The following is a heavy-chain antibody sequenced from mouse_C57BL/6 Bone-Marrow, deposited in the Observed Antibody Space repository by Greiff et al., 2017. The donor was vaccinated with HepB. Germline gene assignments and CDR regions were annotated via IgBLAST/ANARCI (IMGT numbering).Heavy chain of an antibody. CDR2: IHPNSGST. CDR3: ARKGYYSNYGAMDY. CDR1: GYTFTSYW. D-gene: IGHD2-5*01. Sequence: QVQLQQSGAELVKPGASVKLSCKASGYTFTSYWMHWVKQRPGQGLEWIGMIHPNSGSTNYNEKFKSKATLTVDKSSSTAYMQLSSLTSEDSAVYYCARKGYYSNYGAMDYWGQGTSVTVSS. V-gene: IGHV1-64*01. J-gene: IGHJ4*01.